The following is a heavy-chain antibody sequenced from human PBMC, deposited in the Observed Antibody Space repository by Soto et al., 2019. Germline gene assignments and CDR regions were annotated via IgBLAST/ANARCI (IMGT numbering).Heavy chain of an antibody. D-gene: IGHD3-22*01. Sequence: QVQLVQSGAEVKKPGSSVKVSCKASGGTFSSYAISWVRQAPGQGLEWMGGIIPIFGTANYAQKFQGRVTITADESTSTAYMELGSLRSEDKAVYYCARNTYYYDSSGYSLFDYWGQGTLVTVSS. CDR2: IIPIFGTA. CDR1: GGTFSSYA. CDR3: ARNTYYYDSSGYSLFDY. V-gene: IGHV1-69*12. J-gene: IGHJ4*02.